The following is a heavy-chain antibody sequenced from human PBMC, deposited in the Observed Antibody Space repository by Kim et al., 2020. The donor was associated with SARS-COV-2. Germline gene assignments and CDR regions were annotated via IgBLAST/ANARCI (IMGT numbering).Heavy chain of an antibody. Sequence: ASVKVSCKASGYTFTSYAMHWVRQAPGQRLEWMGWINAGNGNTKYSQKFQGRVTITRDTSASTAYMELSSLRSEATAVYYWARDLREQQLVHGPDAFDIWGQGTMVTVSS. CDR3: ARDLREQQLVHGPDAFDI. V-gene: IGHV1-3*01. D-gene: IGHD6-13*01. CDR2: INAGNGNT. J-gene: IGHJ3*02. CDR1: GYTFTSYA.